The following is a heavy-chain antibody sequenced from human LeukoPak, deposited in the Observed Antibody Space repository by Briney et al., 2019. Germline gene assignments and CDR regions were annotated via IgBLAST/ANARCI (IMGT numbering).Heavy chain of an antibody. CDR2: IYYSGST. V-gene: IGHV4-59*08. J-gene: IGHJ4*02. CDR1: GGSISSYY. Sequence: PSETLSLTCTVSGGSISSYYWSWIRQPPGKGLEWIGYIYYSGSTNYNPSLKSRITISVDTSKNQFSLTLSSVTAADTAVYYCASATYDYVWGSYRWTYFDHWGQGTLVTVSS. CDR3: ASATYDYVWGSYRWTYFDH. D-gene: IGHD3-16*02.